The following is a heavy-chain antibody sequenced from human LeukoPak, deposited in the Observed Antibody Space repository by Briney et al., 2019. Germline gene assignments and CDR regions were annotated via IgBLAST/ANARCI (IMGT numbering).Heavy chain of an antibody. V-gene: IGHV4-31*11. CDR2: IYYSGST. CDR1: GGSFSGYY. CDR3: ARDHDYGDFSPYWYFDL. D-gene: IGHD4-17*01. J-gene: IGHJ2*01. Sequence: SETLSLTCAVYGGSFSGYYWSWIRQHPGKGLEWIGYIYYSGSTYYNPSLKSRATISVDTSKNQFSLKLSSVTAADTAVYYCARDHDYGDFSPYWYFDLWGRGTLVTVSS.